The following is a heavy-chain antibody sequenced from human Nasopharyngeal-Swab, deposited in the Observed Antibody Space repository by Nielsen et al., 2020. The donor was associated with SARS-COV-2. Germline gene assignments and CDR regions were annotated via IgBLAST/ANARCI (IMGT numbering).Heavy chain of an antibody. D-gene: IGHD2-2*01. CDR3: AREGDIVVVPSPAGFDP. CDR1: GYTFTSYA. CDR2: INTNTGNP. Sequence: ASVKVSCKASGYTFTSYAMNWVRQAPGQGLEWMGWINTNTGNPTYAQGFTGRFVFSLDTSVSTAYLQISSLKAEDTAVYYCAREGDIVVVPSPAGFDPWGQRTLATVSS. J-gene: IGHJ5*02. V-gene: IGHV7-4-1*02.